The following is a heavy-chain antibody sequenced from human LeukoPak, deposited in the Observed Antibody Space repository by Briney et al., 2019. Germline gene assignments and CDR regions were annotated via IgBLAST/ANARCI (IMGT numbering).Heavy chain of an antibody. J-gene: IGHJ4*02. CDR2: INPNSGGT. CDR3: ARARGAPPVLFGPSPKLSSSSYSLDY. V-gene: IGHV1-2*02. CDR1: GYTFTGYY. D-gene: IGHD6-6*01. Sequence: ASVKVSCKASGYTFTGYYMHWVRQAPGQGLEWMGWINPNSGGTNYAQKLQGRVTMTRDTSISTDYMELSRLRSDDTAVYYCARARGAPPVLFGPSPKLSSSSYSLDYWGQGTLVTVSS.